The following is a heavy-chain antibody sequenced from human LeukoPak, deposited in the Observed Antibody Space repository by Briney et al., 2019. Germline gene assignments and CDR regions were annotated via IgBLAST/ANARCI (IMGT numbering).Heavy chain of an antibody. CDR3: AREDEQWLVQRYYNWFDP. V-gene: IGHV3-20*04. J-gene: IGHJ5*02. Sequence: PGGSLRLSCAASGFTFDDYGMSWVRQAPGKGLEWVSGINWNGGSTGYADSVKGRFTISRDNAKNSLYLQMNSLRAEDTALYYCAREDEQWLVQRYYNWFDPWGQGTLVTVSS. CDR2: INWNGGST. CDR1: GFTFDDYG. D-gene: IGHD6-19*01.